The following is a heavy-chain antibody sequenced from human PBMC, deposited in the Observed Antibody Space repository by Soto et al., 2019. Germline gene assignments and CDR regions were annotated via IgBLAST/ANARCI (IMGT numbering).Heavy chain of an antibody. CDR2: IYPGDSDA. CDR3: VGQLGTTSYY. D-gene: IGHD1-7*01. Sequence: GESLKISCKGSGYSLTTYWIGWVRQMPGKGLEWMGIIYPGDSDATYSPSFQGQVTISADKSISTAYLQWSSLRASDTAMYYCVGQLGTTSYYWGQGTLVPVSS. CDR1: GYSLTTYW. V-gene: IGHV5-51*01. J-gene: IGHJ4*02.